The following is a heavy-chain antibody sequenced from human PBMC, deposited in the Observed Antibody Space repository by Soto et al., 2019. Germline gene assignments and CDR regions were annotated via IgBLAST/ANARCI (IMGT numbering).Heavy chain of an antibody. CDR2: IYYSGST. J-gene: IGHJ1*01. D-gene: IGHD6-13*01. CDR3: ARVEASYSSSWHWCFQH. CDR1: GGSISSYY. V-gene: IGHV4-59*01. Sequence: PSATLSLTCTVSGGSISSYYWSWIRQPPGKGLEWIGYIYYSGSTNYNPSLKSRVTISVDTSKNQFSLKLSSVTAADTAVYYCARVEASYSSSWHWCFQHWGQGTLVTVSS.